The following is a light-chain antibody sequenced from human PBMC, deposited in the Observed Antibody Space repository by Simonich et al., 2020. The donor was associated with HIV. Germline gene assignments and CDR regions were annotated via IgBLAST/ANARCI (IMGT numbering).Light chain of an antibody. CDR2: WAS. J-gene: IGKJ2*01. Sequence: DIVMTQSPDSLAVSLGERATINSKYSQTVLYSKNYLAWYQQKPGQPPKLLIYWASTRESGVPDRFSGSGSGTDFTLTISSLQAEDVAVYFCHQYYSTPYTFGQGTKLEIK. CDR3: HQYYSTPYT. V-gene: IGKV4-1*01. CDR1: QTVLYSKNY.